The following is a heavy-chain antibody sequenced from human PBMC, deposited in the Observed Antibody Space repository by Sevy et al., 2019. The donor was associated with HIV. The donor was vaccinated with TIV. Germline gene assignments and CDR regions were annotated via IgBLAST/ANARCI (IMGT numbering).Heavy chain of an antibody. CDR2: ISGGSDDI. V-gene: IGHV3-23*01. CDR3: AKRGPAWSFDY. J-gene: IGHJ4*02. D-gene: IGHD2-8*02. CDR1: GFIFSSYA. Sequence: GGSLRLSCLASGFIFSSYAMSWVRQAPGKGLEWVSAISGGSDDIFYADSVKGRFTISRDNSKNTLYLQMNSLRAEDTAVYYCAKRGPAWSFDYWGQGTLVTVSS.